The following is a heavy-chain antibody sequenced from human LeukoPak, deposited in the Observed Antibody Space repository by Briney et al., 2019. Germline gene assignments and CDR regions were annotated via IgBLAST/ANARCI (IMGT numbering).Heavy chain of an antibody. D-gene: IGHD6-19*01. CDR3: ARVSSGWYEGFDY. CDR2: IYHSGST. J-gene: IGHJ4*02. Sequence: SETLSLTCAVSGYSISSGYYWGWIRQPPGKGLEWIGSIYHSGSTYYNPSLKSRVTISVDTSKNQFSLKLSSVTAADTAVYYCARVSSGWYEGFDYWGQGTLVTVSS. V-gene: IGHV4-38-2*01. CDR1: GYSISSGYY.